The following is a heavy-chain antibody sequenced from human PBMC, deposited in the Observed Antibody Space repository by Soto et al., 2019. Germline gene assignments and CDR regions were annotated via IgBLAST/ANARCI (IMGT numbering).Heavy chain of an antibody. CDR3: THMGGSGLYGMDV. J-gene: IGHJ6*04. D-gene: IGHD3-10*01. CDR1: GFSLSNSGVG. Sequence: QITLKESGPTLVKPTQTLTPTCDFSGFSLSNSGVGVGCIRQPPGKALEWLALVYSNDDKRFSPSLKSTLTITKDTSKNQVVLTMTNMDPLDTATYYCTHMGGSGLYGMDVWGKGTTVTVSS. CDR2: VYSNDDK. V-gene: IGHV2-5*01.